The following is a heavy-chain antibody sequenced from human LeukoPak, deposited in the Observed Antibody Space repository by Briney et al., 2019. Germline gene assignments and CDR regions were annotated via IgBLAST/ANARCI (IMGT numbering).Heavy chain of an antibody. CDR1: GYTFTSYY. CDR3: TIARGAMIVVDPFDY. CDR2: INPNSGGT. D-gene: IGHD3-22*01. V-gene: IGHV1-2*02. J-gene: IGHJ4*02. Sequence: ASVKVSCKASGYTFTSYYMHWVRQAPGQGLEWMGWINPNSGGTNYAQKFQGRVTMTRDTSISTAYMELRRLRSDDTAVYYCTIARGAMIVVDPFDYWGQGTLVTVSS.